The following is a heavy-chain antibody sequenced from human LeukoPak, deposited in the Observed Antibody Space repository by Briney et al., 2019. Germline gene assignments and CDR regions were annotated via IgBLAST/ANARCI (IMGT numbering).Heavy chain of an antibody. CDR3: ARDYLVGGTEACVI. D-gene: IGHD1-1*01. CDR2: IGGSGSTI. V-gene: IGHV3-48*03. CDR1: GFTFSSYE. Sequence: GGSLRLSCAASGFTFSSYEMNWVRQAPGKGLEWVSYIGGSGSTIYYADSVKGLFTISRDTAKNSLYLQMNRLRGEDTAVYFCARDYLVGGTEACVIWGQGTMVSVSS. J-gene: IGHJ3*02.